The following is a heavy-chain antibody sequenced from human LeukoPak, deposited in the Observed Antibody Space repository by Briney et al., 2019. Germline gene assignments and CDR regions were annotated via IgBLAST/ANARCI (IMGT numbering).Heavy chain of an antibody. J-gene: IGHJ4*02. CDR1: GFTFSSYA. CDR3: AKDLNYGGNSPFDY. Sequence: GGSLRLSCAAAGFTFSSYAVHWVRQAPGKGLEWVSGVSGSGGSTYYADSLKGRFTISRDNSKNTLYLQMNSLRAEDTAVYYLAKDLNYGGNSPFDYWGQGTLVTVSS. CDR2: VSGSGGST. V-gene: IGHV3-23*01. D-gene: IGHD4-23*01.